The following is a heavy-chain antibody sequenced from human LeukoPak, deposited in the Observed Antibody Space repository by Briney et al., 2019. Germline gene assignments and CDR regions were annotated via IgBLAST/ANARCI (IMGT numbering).Heavy chain of an antibody. CDR1: GYTFTNFA. CDR3: ARAYCSGGACHKGIGNY. J-gene: IGHJ4*02. Sequence: GASVKVSCKGSGYTFTNFAINWVRQAPGQRLEWMGWINTNTGNPTYAQGFTGRFVFSLDTSVSTAYLQISSLKTEDTAVYYCARAYCSGGACHKGIGNYWGQGTLVTVSS. V-gene: IGHV7-4-1*02. D-gene: IGHD2-15*01. CDR2: INTNTGNP.